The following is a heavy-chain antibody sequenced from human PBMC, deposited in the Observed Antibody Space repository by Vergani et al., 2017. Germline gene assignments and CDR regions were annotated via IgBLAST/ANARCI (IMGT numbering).Heavy chain of an antibody. Sequence: VQLVQSGAEVKKPGSSVKVSCKASGGTFSSYTISWVRQAPGQGLEWMGRIIPILGIANYAQKFQGRVTITADKSTSTAYMELSSLRSEDTAVYYCARRVEEWQRLGDDLYGMDVWGQGTTVTVSS. CDR2: IIPILGIA. CDR3: ARRVEEWQRLGDDLYGMDV. V-gene: IGHV1-69*02. D-gene: IGHD5-12*01. J-gene: IGHJ6*02. CDR1: GGTFSSYT.